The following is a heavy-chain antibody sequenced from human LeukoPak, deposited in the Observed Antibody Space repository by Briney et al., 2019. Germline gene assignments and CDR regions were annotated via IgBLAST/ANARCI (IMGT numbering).Heavy chain of an antibody. D-gene: IGHD3-10*01. CDR2: IYSGGST. J-gene: IGHJ4*02. Sequence: GGSLRLSCAASGFTVSSNYMSWVRQAPGKGLDGVSVIYSGGSTYYADSVKGRFTISRDNYKNTLYLQMNSLRAEDTAVYYCGRDRSSGYWGQGTLVTVSS. CDR3: GRDRSSGY. V-gene: IGHV3-66*01. CDR1: GFTVSSNY.